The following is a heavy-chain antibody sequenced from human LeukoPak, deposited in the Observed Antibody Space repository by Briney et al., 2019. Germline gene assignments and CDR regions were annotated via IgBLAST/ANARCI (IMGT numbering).Heavy chain of an antibody. CDR1: PFTFSSYE. D-gene: IGHD6-13*01. CDR3: AINAAAGTY. V-gene: IGHV3-48*03. Sequence: PGGSLRLSCAASPFTFSSYEMNWVRQAPGKGLEWVSYISSSGSTIYYADSVKGRFTISRDNAKNSLYLQMNSLTAEDTAVYYCAINAAAGTYWGQGTLVTVSS. J-gene: IGHJ4*02. CDR2: ISSSGSTI.